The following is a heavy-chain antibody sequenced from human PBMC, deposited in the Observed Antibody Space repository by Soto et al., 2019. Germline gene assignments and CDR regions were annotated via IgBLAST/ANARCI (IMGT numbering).Heavy chain of an antibody. V-gene: IGHV3-74*01. CDR1: GFTFSSYW. CDR2: INSDGSST. CDR3: ARDRGGYNWNSGPIDY. D-gene: IGHD1-1*01. J-gene: IGHJ4*02. Sequence: PGESLKISCAASGFTFSSYWMHWVRQAPGKGLVWVSRINSDGSSTSYADSVKGRFTISRDNAKNTLYLQMNSLRAEDTAVYYCARDRGGYNWNSGPIDYWGQGTLVTVSS.